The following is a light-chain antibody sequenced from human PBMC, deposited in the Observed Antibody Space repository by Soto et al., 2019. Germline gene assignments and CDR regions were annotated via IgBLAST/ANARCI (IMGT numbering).Light chain of an antibody. Sequence: AIRMTQSPSSLSASTGDRVTITCRASQGISSYLAWYQQKPGKAPKLLIYAASTLQSGAPSRFSGSGSGTDFTLTISSLQSEDFAVYYCQHYNNGPRFGQGTKVDIK. V-gene: IGKV1-8*01. J-gene: IGKJ1*01. CDR2: AAS. CDR3: QHYNNGPR. CDR1: QGISSY.